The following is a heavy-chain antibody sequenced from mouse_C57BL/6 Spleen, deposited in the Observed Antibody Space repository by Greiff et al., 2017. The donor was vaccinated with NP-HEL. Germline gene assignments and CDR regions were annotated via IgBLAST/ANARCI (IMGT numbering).Heavy chain of an antibody. Sequence: QVQLQQPGAELVRPGSSVKLSCKASGYTFTSYWMHWVKQRPIQGLEWIGNIDPSDSETHYNQKFKDKATLTVDKSSSTAYMQLSSLTSEDSAVYYCARWGSDYVYEDWFAYSGPGTLFTVSA. CDR1: GYTFTSYW. CDR2: IDPSDSET. J-gene: IGHJ3*01. D-gene: IGHD2-2*01. V-gene: IGHV1-52*01. CDR3: ARWGSDYVYEDWFAY.